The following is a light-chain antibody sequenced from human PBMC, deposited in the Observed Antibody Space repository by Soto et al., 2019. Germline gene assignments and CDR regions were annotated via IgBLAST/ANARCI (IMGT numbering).Light chain of an antibody. J-gene: IGKJ2*02. CDR2: AAS. CDR3: QQYDIWPCT. Sequence: EMVMTQSPATLSVSPGERVTLSCRASQSVTFNLAWYQQKPGQAPRLLIYAASTRATGIPDRFSGSGSGTEFTLTISSLEYEDYAVYYCQQYDIWPCTFGQGTKLEI. CDR1: QSVTFN. V-gene: IGKV3-15*01.